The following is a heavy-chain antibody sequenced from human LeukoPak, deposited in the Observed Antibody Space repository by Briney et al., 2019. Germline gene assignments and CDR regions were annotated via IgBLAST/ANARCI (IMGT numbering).Heavy chain of an antibody. CDR1: GVTFSSYA. CDR2: ISYDESNK. CDR3: ARETYLGLPAHPYYFDY. D-gene: IGHD2-2*01. Sequence: TGGSLRLSCAASGVTFSSYAMHWVRQAPGKGLEWVAVISYDESNKNYADSVKGRFTISRDNSKNTLYLQMNSLRAEDTAVYYCARETYLGLPAHPYYFDYWGQGTLVTVSS. J-gene: IGHJ4*02. V-gene: IGHV3-30-3*01.